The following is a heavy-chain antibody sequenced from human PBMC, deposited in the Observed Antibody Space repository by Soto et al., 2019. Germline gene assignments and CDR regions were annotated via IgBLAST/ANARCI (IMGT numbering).Heavy chain of an antibody. CDR2: INHSGST. Sequence: SETLSLTCAVYGGSFSGYYWSWIRQPPGKGLEWIGEINHSGSTNYNPSLKSRVTISVDTSKNQFSLKLSSVTAADTAVYYCASRPRRGSDYWGQGTLVTVSS. J-gene: IGHJ4*02. V-gene: IGHV4-34*01. CDR1: GGSFSGYY. D-gene: IGHD3-10*01. CDR3: ASRPRRGSDY.